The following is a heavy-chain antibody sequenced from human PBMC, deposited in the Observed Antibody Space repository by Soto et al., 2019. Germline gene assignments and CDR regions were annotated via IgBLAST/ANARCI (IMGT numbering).Heavy chain of an antibody. D-gene: IGHD3-22*01. V-gene: IGHV1-2*04. J-gene: IGHJ5*02. Sequence: ASVKVSCKASGYTFTGYYMHWVRQAPGQGLEWMGWIDPNSGGTKYAQKFQGWVTMTRDTSINTAYMELSRLKSDDTALYYCARGYDSSGYYYDHWFDPWGQGTLVTVSS. CDR3: ARGYDSSGYYYDHWFDP. CDR1: GYTFTGYY. CDR2: IDPNSGGT.